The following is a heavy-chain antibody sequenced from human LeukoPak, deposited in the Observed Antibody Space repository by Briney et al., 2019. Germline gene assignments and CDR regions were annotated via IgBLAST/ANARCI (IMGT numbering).Heavy chain of an antibody. CDR3: AAGTGIAAAGYYMDV. J-gene: IGHJ6*03. V-gene: IGHV1-69*05. D-gene: IGHD6-13*01. CDR1: GGTFSSYA. CDR2: IIPIFGTA. Sequence: GASVKVSCKASGGTFSSYAISWVRQAPGQGLEWMGGIIPIFGTANYAQKFQGRVTITTDESTSTAYMELSSLRSEDTAVYYCAAGTGIAAAGYYMDVXGKGTTVTVSS.